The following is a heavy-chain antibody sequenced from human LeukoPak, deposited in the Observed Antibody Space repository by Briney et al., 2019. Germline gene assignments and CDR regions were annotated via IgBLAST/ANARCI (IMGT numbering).Heavy chain of an antibody. CDR1: GXTFSSYW. J-gene: IGHJ4*02. V-gene: IGHV3-7*05. D-gene: IGHD2/OR15-2a*01. CDR2: INQDGSEK. Sequence: PGGSLRLTCAASGXTFSSYWMSWVRQAPGKGLEWVANINQDGSEKYYVDSVKGRFTISRDNAKNSLYLQMNSLRAEDTAVYYCARGGGRHVEYWGQGNLVTVSS. CDR3: ARGGGRHVEY.